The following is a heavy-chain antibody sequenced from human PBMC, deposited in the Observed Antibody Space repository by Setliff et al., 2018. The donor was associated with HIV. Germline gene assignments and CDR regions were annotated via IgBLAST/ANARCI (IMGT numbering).Heavy chain of an antibody. D-gene: IGHD6-6*01. CDR1: GDSVSSASYY. J-gene: IGHJ6*03. CDR3: ASEAWTSYRSSSGYYYYMDV. V-gene: IGHV4-61*01. CDR2: IYYSGTT. Sequence: SETLSLTCTVSGDSVSSASYYWSWIRQPPGKGLEWIGYIYYSGTTKYNPSLKSRVTISVDTSKNQFSLKLSSVTAADTAVYYCASEAWTSYRSSSGYYYYMDVWGKGTTVTSP.